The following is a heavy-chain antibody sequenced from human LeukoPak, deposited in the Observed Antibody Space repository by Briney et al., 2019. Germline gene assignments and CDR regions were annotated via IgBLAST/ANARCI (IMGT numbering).Heavy chain of an antibody. J-gene: IGHJ6*03. CDR2: ISWNSGSI. Sequence: GGSLRLSCAASGFTLDDYAMHCVRQAPGKGLECVSGISWNSGSIGYADSVKGRFTISRDNAKNSLYLQMNSLRAEDTALYYCAKDTVDSSSSGYYYMEVWGKGTTVTVSS. CDR3: AKDTVDSSSSGYYYMEV. V-gene: IGHV3-9*01. CDR1: GFTLDDYA. D-gene: IGHD6-6*01.